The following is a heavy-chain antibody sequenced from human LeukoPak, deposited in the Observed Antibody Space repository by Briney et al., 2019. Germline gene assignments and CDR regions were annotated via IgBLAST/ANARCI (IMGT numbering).Heavy chain of an antibody. CDR2: ISYDGSNK. D-gene: IGHD3-16*01. CDR1: GFTFSSYA. V-gene: IGHV3-30*01. CDR3: ARESDGGEWDY. Sequence: GSLRLSCAASGFTFSSYAMHWVRQAPGKGLEWVAVISYDGSNKYYADSVKGRFTISRDNSKNTLYLQMNSLRAEDTAVYYCARESDGGEWDYWGQGTLVTVSS. J-gene: IGHJ4*02.